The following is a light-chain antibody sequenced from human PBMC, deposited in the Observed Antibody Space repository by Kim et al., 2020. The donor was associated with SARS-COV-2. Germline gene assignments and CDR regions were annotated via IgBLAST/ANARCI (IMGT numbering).Light chain of an antibody. J-gene: IGLJ2*01. CDR2: QDS. V-gene: IGLV3-1*01. Sequence: YELTQPPSVSVSPGQTASITCSGDKLGDKYACWYQQKPGQSPVLVIYQDSKRPSGIPERFSGSNSGNTATLTISGTPAMDEADYYCQAWDSSHVVFGGG. CDR1: KLGDKY. CDR3: QAWDSSHVV.